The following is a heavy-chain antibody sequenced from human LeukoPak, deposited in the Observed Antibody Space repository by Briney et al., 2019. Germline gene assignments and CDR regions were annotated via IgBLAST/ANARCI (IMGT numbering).Heavy chain of an antibody. Sequence: SETLSLTCTVSGGSISSGDYYWSWIRQALGKGLEWIGYIYYSGSTYYNPSLKSRVTISVDTSKNQFSLKLSSVTAADTAVYYCARATNVPAFDIWGQGTMVTVSS. D-gene: IGHD2-8*01. CDR1: GGSISSGDYY. CDR3: ARATNVPAFDI. V-gene: IGHV4-30-4*08. CDR2: IYYSGST. J-gene: IGHJ3*02.